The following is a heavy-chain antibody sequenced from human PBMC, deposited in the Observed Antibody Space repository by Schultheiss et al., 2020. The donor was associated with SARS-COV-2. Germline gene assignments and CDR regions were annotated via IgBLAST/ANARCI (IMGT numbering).Heavy chain of an antibody. J-gene: IGHJ2*01. V-gene: IGHV1-18*04. CDR1: GYTFTSYG. D-gene: IGHD6-19*01. CDR3: AAERYSSGWFDL. CDR2: INPNSGGT. Sequence: ASVKVSCKASGYTFTSYGISWVRQAPGQGLEWMGWINPNSGGTNYAQKFQERVTITRDMSTSTAYMELSSLRSEDTAVYYCAAERYSSGWFDLWGRGTLVTVSS.